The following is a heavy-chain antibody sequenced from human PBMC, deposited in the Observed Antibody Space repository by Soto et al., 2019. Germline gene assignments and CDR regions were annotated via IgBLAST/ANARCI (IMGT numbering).Heavy chain of an antibody. V-gene: IGHV3-23*01. CDR3: ARGGGSRNFDY. J-gene: IGHJ4*02. Sequence: EVQLLESGGDLVQPGGSLRLSCAASGFTFSYYAIYWVRQALGQGLEWVSSISGSGTATYYADSVKGRFTISRDNSKNTLYLQMNSLRAEDTAVYYCARGGGSRNFDYWGQGTLATVSS. D-gene: IGHD2-15*01. CDR2: ISGSGTAT. CDR1: GFTFSYYA.